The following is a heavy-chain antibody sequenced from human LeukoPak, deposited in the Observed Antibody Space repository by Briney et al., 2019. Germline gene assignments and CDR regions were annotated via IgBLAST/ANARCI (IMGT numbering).Heavy chain of an antibody. CDR1: GFTFSSYA. Sequence: SGGSLRLSCAASGFTFSSYAMHWVRQAPGKGLQWVAAISYDEDNKYYAESVRGRLTISRDNSNNTLNLQMNSLTSDDTAVYYCASASGGAATGLYFDLWGQGTLVTVSS. D-gene: IGHD6-13*01. J-gene: IGHJ4*02. CDR3: ASASGGAATGLYFDL. CDR2: ISYDEDNK. V-gene: IGHV3-30-3*01.